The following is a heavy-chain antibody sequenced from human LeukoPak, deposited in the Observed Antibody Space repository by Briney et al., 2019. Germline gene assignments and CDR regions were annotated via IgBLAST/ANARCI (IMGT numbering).Heavy chain of an antibody. V-gene: IGHV1-18*04. J-gene: IGHJ4*02. CDR1: TYIFASYG. CDR3: PRAGRTSTGVFDN. CDR2: ISTYNGDT. Sequence: ASVKVSCKPSTYIFASYGISWLRQAPGQGLEWMGWISTYNGDTKFAQNLQGRLTVTTDTSTRTVYMELRSLRSDDTAVYYCPRAGRTSTGVFDNWGQGTLVTVSS. D-gene: IGHD2-2*01.